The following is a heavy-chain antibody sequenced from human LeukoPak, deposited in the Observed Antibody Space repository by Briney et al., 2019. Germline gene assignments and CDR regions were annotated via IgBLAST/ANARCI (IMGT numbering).Heavy chain of an antibody. V-gene: IGHV3-30-3*01. CDR3: ARENYGDHYFDY. CDR2: ISYDGSKK. D-gene: IGHD4-17*01. Sequence: GRSLRLSCAASGFPFSSYAMHGVRQAPGKGLEGVTVISYDGSKKYYADSVKGRFTISRDNSKNTLYLQMNSLRGEDTAVYYCARENYGDHYFDYWGQGTLVTVSS. CDR1: GFPFSSYA. J-gene: IGHJ4*02.